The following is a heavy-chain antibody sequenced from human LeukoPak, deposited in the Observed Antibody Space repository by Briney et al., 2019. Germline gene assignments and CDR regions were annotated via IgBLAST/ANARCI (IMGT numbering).Heavy chain of an antibody. CDR1: GFTFSNAW. V-gene: IGHV3-7*01. CDR2: IKQDGSAK. D-gene: IGHD2-15*01. CDR3: ARFSGRN. Sequence: GGSLRLSCAASGFTFSNAWMSWVRQAPGKGLEWVANIKQDGSAKYYVDSVKGRFTISRDNAKSSLYLQMGSLRVEDTAVYYCARFSGRNWGQGTLVTVSS. J-gene: IGHJ4*02.